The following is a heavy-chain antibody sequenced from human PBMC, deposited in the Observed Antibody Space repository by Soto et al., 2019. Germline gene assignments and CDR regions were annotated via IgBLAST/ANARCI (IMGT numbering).Heavy chain of an antibody. CDR1: GGSVSSGSYY. Sequence: PSETLSLTCTVSGGSVSSGSYYWSWIRQPPGKGLEWIGYIYYSGSTNYNPSLKSRVTISVDTSKNQFSLKLSSVTAADTAVYYCASGSGPNDAFDIWGQGTMVTVSS. V-gene: IGHV4-61*01. CDR3: ASGSGPNDAFDI. J-gene: IGHJ3*02. D-gene: IGHD2-15*01. CDR2: IYYSGST.